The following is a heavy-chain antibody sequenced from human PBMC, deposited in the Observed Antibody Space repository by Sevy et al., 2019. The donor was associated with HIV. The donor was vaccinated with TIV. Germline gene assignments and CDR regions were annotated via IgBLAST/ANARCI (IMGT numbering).Heavy chain of an antibody. Sequence: ASVKVSCKASGYTFTGYYIHWVRQAPGQGLEWMGWINPNSGGTNYAQKFQGRVTMTRDTSISTAYMELSRLRSDDTAVYYCARDMRYYYDSSGPHDDAFDIWGQGTMVTVSS. CDR2: INPNSGGT. CDR3: ARDMRYYYDSSGPHDDAFDI. V-gene: IGHV1-2*02. D-gene: IGHD3-22*01. CDR1: GYTFTGYY. J-gene: IGHJ3*02.